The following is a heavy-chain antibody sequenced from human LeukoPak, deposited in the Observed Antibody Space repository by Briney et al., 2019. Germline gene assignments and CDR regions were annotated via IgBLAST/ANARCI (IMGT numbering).Heavy chain of an antibody. Sequence: GGSLRLSCAASGFTFDDYGMSWVRQAPGKGLEWVSAIGTGGHSTVFADSVKGRFTVSRDDSRNTVFLQMNSLRAEDTAVYYCASRDCAGGTCFFDWWGQGTLVTVSS. V-gene: IGHV3-23*01. J-gene: IGHJ4*02. D-gene: IGHD2-15*01. CDR2: IGTGGHST. CDR3: ASRDCAGGTCFFDW. CDR1: GFTFDDYG.